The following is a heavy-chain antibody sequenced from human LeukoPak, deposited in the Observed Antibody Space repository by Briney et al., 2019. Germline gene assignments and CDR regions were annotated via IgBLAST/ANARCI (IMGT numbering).Heavy chain of an antibody. CDR2: ISAYNGNT. Sequence: ASVKVSCKASGYTFTSYGISWVRQAPGRGLEWMGWISAYNGNTNYAQKLQGRVTMTTDTSTSTAYMELRSLRSDDTAVYYRARDIVVVPAAWEYFDYWGQGTLVTVSS. J-gene: IGHJ4*02. D-gene: IGHD2-2*01. V-gene: IGHV1-18*01. CDR3: ARDIVVVPAAWEYFDY. CDR1: GYTFTSYG.